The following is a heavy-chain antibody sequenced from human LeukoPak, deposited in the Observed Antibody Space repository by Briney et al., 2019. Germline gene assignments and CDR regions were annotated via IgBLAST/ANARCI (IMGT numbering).Heavy chain of an antibody. CDR1: GYTFTSYY. J-gene: IGHJ4*02. CDR2: INPSGGST. D-gene: IGHD3-10*01. Sequence: ASVKVSCKASGYTFTSYYMHWVRQAPGQGLEWMGIINPSGGSTSYAQKFQGRVTMTRDTSTSTVYMELSSLRSEDTAVYYCAGGREAYGSGSYLGYWGQGTLVTVSS. V-gene: IGHV1-46*01. CDR3: AGGREAYGSGSYLGY.